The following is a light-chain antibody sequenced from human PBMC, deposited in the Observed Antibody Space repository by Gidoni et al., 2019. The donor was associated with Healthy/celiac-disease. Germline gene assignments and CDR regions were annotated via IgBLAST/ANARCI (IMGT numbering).Light chain of an antibody. CDR2: EVS. CDR3: SSYTSSSTLV. V-gene: IGLV2-14*01. J-gene: IGLJ2*01. Sequence: QSSLPPPASVSVSPGQSITISCTGTSSDVGGYNSVSWYQQHPGKAPKHMIYEVSNRPSGVSKRFSGSKSGNTASLTISGLQAEDEADYYCSSYTSSSTLVFGGGTKLTVL. CDR1: SSDVGGYNS.